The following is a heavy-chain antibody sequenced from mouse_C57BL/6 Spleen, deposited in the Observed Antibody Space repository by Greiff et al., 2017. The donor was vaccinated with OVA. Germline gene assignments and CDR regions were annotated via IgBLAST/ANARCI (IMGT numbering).Heavy chain of an antibody. CDR1: GYSITSGYY. D-gene: IGHD2-5*01. V-gene: IGHV3-6*01. J-gene: IGHJ4*01. Sequence: DVKLQESGPGLVKPSQSLSLTCSVTGYSITSGYYWNWIRQFPGNKLEWMGYISYDGSNNYNPSLKNRISITRDTSKNQFFLKLNSVTTEDTATYYCARGSNYGAMDYWGQGTSVTVSS. CDR2: ISYDGSN. CDR3: ARGSNYGAMDY.